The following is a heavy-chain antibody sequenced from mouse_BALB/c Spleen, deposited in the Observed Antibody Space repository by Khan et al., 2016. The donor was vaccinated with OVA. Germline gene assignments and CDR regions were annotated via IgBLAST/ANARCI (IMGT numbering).Heavy chain of an antibody. Sequence: QVQLKESGAELARPGASVKMFCKASGYTFTSYTIHWIRQRPGQAPEWIGHLNPSNNYNNYNQNFKDKATLIVDKTSTTAYMQLSSLTSEDSAVYYCVRGGAYYRSDGWFAYWGQGTLVTVSA. CDR1: GYTFTSYT. V-gene: IGHV1-4*01. CDR3: VRGGAYYRSDGWFAY. J-gene: IGHJ3*01. D-gene: IGHD2-14*01. CDR2: LNPSNNYN.